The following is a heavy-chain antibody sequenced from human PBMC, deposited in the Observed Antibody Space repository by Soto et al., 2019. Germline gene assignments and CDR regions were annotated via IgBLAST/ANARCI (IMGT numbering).Heavy chain of an antibody. Sequence: QVQLQESGPGLVKPSGTLSLTCAVSGGSISSSNWWSWVRQPPGKGLEWIGEIYHSGSTNYNPSLKSRVTIAVAKPKTQLSLKLSSVTAADTAVYYRARGTKPRGHYGDYVDYWGQGTLVTVSS. CDR1: GGSISSSNW. J-gene: IGHJ4*02. CDR3: ARGTKPRGHYGDYVDY. CDR2: IYHSGST. D-gene: IGHD4-17*01. V-gene: IGHV4-4*02.